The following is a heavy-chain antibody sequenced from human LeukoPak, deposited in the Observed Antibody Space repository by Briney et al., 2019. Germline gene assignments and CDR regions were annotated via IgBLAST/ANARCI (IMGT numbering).Heavy chain of an antibody. J-gene: IGHJ4*02. CDR1: GFTFSSYW. D-gene: IGHD2-2*03. CDR3: AKDSGWILFDD. V-gene: IGHV3-74*01. Sequence: GGSLRLSCAASGFTFSSYWMHWVRQAPGKGLVWVSRINSDGSSTSYADSVRGRFSISRDNAKNTLYLQMNSLRAEDTAVYYCAKDSGWILFDDWGRGTLVTVSS. CDR2: INSDGSST.